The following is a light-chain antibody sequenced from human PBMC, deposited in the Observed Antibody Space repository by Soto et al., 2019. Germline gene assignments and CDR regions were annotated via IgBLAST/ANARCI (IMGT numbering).Light chain of an antibody. V-gene: IGLV7-46*01. CDR2: DTS. Sequence: QAVVTQEPSLTVSPGGTVTLTCGSSTGTLTSGHFPYWFQQKPGQAPRALIFDTSNRHSWTPARFSGSLLGGKAALTLSGAQPEDEADYYCQSYDSSLSGWVLGGGTKLTVL. J-gene: IGLJ3*02. CDR1: TGTLTSGHF. CDR3: QSYDSSLSGWV.